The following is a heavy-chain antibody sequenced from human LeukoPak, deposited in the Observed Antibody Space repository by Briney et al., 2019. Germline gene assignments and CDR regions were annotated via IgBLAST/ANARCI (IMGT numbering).Heavy chain of an antibody. CDR3: ARGSDITMVRGPPVH. Sequence: SETLSLTCAVYGGSFSGYCWSWIRQPPGKGLEWIGEINHSGSTNYNPSLKSRVTISVDTSKNQFSLKLSSVTAADTAVYYCARGSDITMVRGPPVHWGQGTLVTVSS. D-gene: IGHD3-10*01. CDR1: GGSFSGYC. J-gene: IGHJ4*02. CDR2: INHSGST. V-gene: IGHV4-34*01.